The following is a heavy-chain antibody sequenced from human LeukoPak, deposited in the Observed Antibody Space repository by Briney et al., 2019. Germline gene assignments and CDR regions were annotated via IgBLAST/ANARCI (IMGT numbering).Heavy chain of an antibody. V-gene: IGHV4-59*11. CDR2: IYYSGST. CDR1: GGSISSHY. D-gene: IGHD5-12*01. Sequence: SETLSLTCIVSGGSISSHYWSWIRQPPGKGLEWIGYIYYSGSTNYNPSLKSRVTISVDTSKNQFSLKLSSVTAADTAVYYCASGRRVATMVFDYWGQGTLVTVSS. CDR3: ASGRRVATMVFDY. J-gene: IGHJ4*02.